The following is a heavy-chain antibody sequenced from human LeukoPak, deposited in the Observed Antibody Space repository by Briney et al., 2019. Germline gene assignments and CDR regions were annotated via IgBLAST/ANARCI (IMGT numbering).Heavy chain of an antibody. Sequence: GGSLRLSCAASGFTFSSYGMHWVRQAPGKGLEWVAVIWYDGSNKYYADSVKGRFTISRDNSKNTLYLQMNSLRAEDTAVYYCARDPDSSSSLPYNWFDPWGQGTLVTVSS. J-gene: IGHJ5*02. V-gene: IGHV3-33*01. D-gene: IGHD6-13*01. CDR1: GFTFSSYG. CDR2: IWYDGSNK. CDR3: ARDPDSSSSLPYNWFDP.